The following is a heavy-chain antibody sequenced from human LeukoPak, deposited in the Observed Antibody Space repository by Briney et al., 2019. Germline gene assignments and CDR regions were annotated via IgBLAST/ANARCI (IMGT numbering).Heavy chain of an antibody. CDR3: ARDYYGSGSYLDY. J-gene: IGHJ4*02. V-gene: IGHV1-18*01. CDR1: GYTFTSYG. Sequence: ASVKVSCKASGYTFTSYGISWVRQAPGQGLEWMGWITTYNGYTNYAQKLQGRVTMTTDTSTSTAYVELRSLRSDDTAVYYCARDYYGSGSYLDYWGQGTLVTVSS. CDR2: ITTYNGYT. D-gene: IGHD3-10*01.